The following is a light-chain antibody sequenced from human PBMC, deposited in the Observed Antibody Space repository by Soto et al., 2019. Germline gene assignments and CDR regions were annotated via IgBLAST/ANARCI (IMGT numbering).Light chain of an antibody. CDR1: QSVSSTY. CDR3: QQYGSSSKT. V-gene: IGKV3-20*01. J-gene: IGKJ1*01. CDR2: SAS. Sequence: EIGLTQSPGTLSLSPGERATLSCRASQSVSSTYFAWYQQTPCQAPRPLNYSASSTATGIPDRFSGSGSGTDFPPTISILEPEYVAVYCRQQYGSSSKTFGQGTKLAI.